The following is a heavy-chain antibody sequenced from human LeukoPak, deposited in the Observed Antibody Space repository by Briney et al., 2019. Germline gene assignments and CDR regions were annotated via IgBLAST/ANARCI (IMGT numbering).Heavy chain of an antibody. V-gene: IGHV4-30-2*01. CDR3: ARDKRGYSGYDYLDRWFVDY. CDR1: GSSISSGGYY. J-gene: IGHJ4*02. D-gene: IGHD5-12*01. Sequence: SQTLSLTCTVSGSSISSGGYYWSWIRQPPGKGLEWIGYIYHSGSTYYNPSLKSRVTISVDRSKNQFSLKLSSVTAADTAVYYCARDKRGYSGYDYLDRWFVDYWGQGTLVTVSS. CDR2: IYHSGST.